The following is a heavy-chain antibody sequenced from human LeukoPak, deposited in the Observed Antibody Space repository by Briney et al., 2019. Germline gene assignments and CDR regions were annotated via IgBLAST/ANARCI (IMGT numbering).Heavy chain of an antibody. CDR3: ARHGSGSYYQPLYYYYMDV. Sequence: SETLSLTCTVSGDSISSGDYYWSWNRQPAGKGLEWIGRISSSGSTNYNPSLKSRVTISVDTSKNQFSLKLSSVTAADTAVYYCARHGSGSYYQPLYYYYMDVWGKGTTVTISS. J-gene: IGHJ6*03. D-gene: IGHD3-10*01. CDR1: GDSISSGDYY. CDR2: ISSSGST. V-gene: IGHV4-61*02.